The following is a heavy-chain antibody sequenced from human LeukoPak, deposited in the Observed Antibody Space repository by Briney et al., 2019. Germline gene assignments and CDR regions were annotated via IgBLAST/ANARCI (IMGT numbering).Heavy chain of an antibody. V-gene: IGHV4-4*09. J-gene: IGHJ6*03. CDR2: IHTGGGS. D-gene: IGHD4-23*01. CDR1: GASISSSH. CDR3: ARGTSTVVTPEYYYYYCMDV. Sequence: PSETLSLTCNVSGASISSSHWSWVRQPPGKGLEWIGNIHTGGGSNYSPSLKSRVTISLDTSRNQFSLKLTSVTAADTAVYYCARGTSTVVTPEYYYYYCMDVWGKGTTVTVSS.